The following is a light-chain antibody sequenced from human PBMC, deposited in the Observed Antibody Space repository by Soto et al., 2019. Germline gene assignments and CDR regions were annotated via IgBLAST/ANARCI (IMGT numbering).Light chain of an antibody. CDR1: QSLSSTY. J-gene: IGKJ1*01. CDR3: QQYGSSGT. Sequence: EIVLTQSPGTLSLSPGDRATLSCRASQSLSSTYLAWYQQKPGQAPRLLIYGTSSRATGIPDRFSGSGSGTDFTLTISRLEPEDFAVYYCQQYGSSGTFGQGTKVDIK. V-gene: IGKV3-20*01. CDR2: GTS.